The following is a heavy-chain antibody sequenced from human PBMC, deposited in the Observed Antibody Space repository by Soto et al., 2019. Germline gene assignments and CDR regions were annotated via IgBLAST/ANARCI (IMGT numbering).Heavy chain of an antibody. D-gene: IGHD1-26*01. Sequence: EVQLVESVGGLVQPGGSLRLSCAASGFTFNSYWMTWVSQAPGKGLEWVANIKQDGSEKYYVDSVKGRFTISRDNAKNSLYLQMNSLRAEDTAVYYCARGWGLDPWGQGTLVTVSS. CDR1: GFTFNSYW. J-gene: IGHJ5*02. V-gene: IGHV3-7*04. CDR3: ARGWGLDP. CDR2: IKQDGSEK.